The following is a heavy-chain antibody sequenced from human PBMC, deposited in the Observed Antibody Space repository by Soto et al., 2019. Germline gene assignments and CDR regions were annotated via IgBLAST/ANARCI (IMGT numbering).Heavy chain of an antibody. CDR1: GGSISSYY. V-gene: IGHV4-59*08. CDR2: IYYSGST. CDR3: ARRLADTAMVTYYFDY. Sequence: PSETLSLTCTVSGGSISSYYWSWIRQPPGKGLEWIGNIYYSGSTNYNPSLKSRVTISVDTSKNQFSLKLSPVTAADTAVYYCARRLADTAMVTYYFDYWGQGTLVTVSS. D-gene: IGHD5-18*01. J-gene: IGHJ4*02.